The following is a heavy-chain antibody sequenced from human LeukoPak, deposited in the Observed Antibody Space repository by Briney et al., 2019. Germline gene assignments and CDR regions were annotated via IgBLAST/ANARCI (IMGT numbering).Heavy chain of an antibody. CDR1: GLTFCNYG. V-gene: IGHV3-30*02. Sequence: GGPLRLSCAASGLTFCNYGVHWVRQATGKGVVGVTFLQDEVNQKQNVDSVKGRFSISRDNSKNTVYLQMSSLSAENTAVYNCAKERPTVAIGAKVDDCGQRNLVTVSA. J-gene: IGHJ4*02. CDR2: LQDEVNQK. D-gene: IGHD4-11*01. CDR3: AKERPTVAIGAKVDD.